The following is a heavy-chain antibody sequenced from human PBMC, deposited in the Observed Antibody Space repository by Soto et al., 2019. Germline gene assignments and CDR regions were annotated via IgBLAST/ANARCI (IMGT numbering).Heavy chain of an antibody. CDR3: ARLVLRFLEWTRGSPWYFDL. J-gene: IGHJ2*01. V-gene: IGHV3-7*05. CDR1: GFTFSSYW. CDR2: IKQDGSEK. D-gene: IGHD3-3*01. Sequence: EVQLVESGGGLVQPGGSLRLSCAASGFTFSSYWMSWVRQAPGKGLEWVANIKQDGSEKYYVDSVKGRFTISRDNAKNSLYLQMNSLRAEDTAVYYCARLVLRFLEWTRGSPWYFDLWGRGTLVTVSS.